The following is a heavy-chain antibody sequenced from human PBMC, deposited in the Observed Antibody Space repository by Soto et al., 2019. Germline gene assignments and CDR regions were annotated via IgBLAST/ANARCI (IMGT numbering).Heavy chain of an antibody. V-gene: IGHV4-30-2*01. J-gene: IGHJ4*02. CDR3: ATHRDSGSYYGIDY. CDR1: GGSISSGDYS. Sequence: SETLSLTCAVSGGSISSGDYSWSWIRQPPGKGLEWIGYIYHSGSTYYNPSLKSRVTISVDRSKNQFSLKLSSVTAADTAMYYCATHRDSGSYYGIDYWSQGTLVTVSS. CDR2: IYHSGST. D-gene: IGHD1-26*01.